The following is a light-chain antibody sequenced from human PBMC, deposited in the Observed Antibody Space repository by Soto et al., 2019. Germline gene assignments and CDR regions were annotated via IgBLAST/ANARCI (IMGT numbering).Light chain of an antibody. CDR3: SSYTSDNRDYV. CDR1: SSDVGAYTS. Sequence: QSVLTQPASVSGSPGQSITISCTGTSSDVGAYTSVSWYQQHPGKAPKLIIYEVSNRPPGVSTRFSGSKSASTASLTISGLXAEDEAHYYCSSYTSDNRDYVFGTGTKVTVL. J-gene: IGLJ1*01. CDR2: EVS. V-gene: IGLV2-14*01.